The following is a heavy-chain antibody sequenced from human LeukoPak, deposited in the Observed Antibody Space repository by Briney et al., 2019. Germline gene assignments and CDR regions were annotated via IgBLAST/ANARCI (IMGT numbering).Heavy chain of an antibody. J-gene: IGHJ5*02. Sequence: ETLSLTCTVSGGSISSSSYYWGWIRQPPGKGLEWIGSIYYSGSTYYNPSLKSRVTISVDTSKNQFSLKLSSVTAADTAVYYCASSFIAARRGGWFDPWGQGTLVTVSS. CDR1: GGSISSSSYY. D-gene: IGHD6-6*01. V-gene: IGHV4-39*01. CDR3: ASSFIAARRGGWFDP. CDR2: IYYSGST.